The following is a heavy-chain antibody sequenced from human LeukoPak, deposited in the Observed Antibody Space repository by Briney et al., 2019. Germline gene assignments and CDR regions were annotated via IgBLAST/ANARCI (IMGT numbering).Heavy chain of an antibody. CDR1: GFTFSSYG. J-gene: IGHJ4*02. V-gene: IGHV3-30*02. CDR2: IRYDGSNK. CDR3: AKDSAFYYDTRRALDY. D-gene: IGHD3-9*01. Sequence: GGSLRLSCAASGFTFSSYGMHWVRQAPGKGLEWVAFIRYDGSNKYSADSVKGRFTISRDNSKNTLYLQMNSLRAEDTAVYYCAKDSAFYYDTRRALDYWGQGTLVTVSS.